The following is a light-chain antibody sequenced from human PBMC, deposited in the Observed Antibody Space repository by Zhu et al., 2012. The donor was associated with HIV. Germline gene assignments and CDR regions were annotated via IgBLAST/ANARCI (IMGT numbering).Light chain of an antibody. CDR1: QNIRND. J-gene: IGKJ2*01. Sequence: EVVMTQSPTTLSVSPGESATLSCRASQNIRNDVAWFQQKPGQAPRLLIYDASTRATGIPARFSGRGSGTEFTLTISSLQSEDLAVYFCQQYNQWPPYTFGQGTKLEIK. V-gene: IGKV3-15*01. CDR2: DAS. CDR3: QQYNQWPPYT.